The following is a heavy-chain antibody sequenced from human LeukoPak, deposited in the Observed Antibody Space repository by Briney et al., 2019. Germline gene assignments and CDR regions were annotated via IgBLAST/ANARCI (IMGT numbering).Heavy chain of an antibody. CDR3: AKDLYQLPQNWFDP. J-gene: IGHJ5*02. D-gene: IGHD2-2*01. Sequence: GGSLRLSCAASGFTFSNYGMHWVRQAPGKGLEWVAFIRYDGSNKYYADSVKGRFTISRDNSKNTLYLQMNSLRAEDTAVYYCAKDLYQLPQNWFDPWGQGTLVTVSS. CDR1: GFTFSNYG. CDR2: IRYDGSNK. V-gene: IGHV3-30*02.